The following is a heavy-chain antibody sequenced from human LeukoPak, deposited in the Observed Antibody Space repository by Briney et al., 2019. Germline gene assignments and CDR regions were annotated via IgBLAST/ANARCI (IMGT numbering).Heavy chain of an antibody. V-gene: IGHV3-30*02. CDR2: IRYDGSNK. CDR1: GFTFSSYG. D-gene: IGHD5-24*01. Sequence: GGSLRLSCAASGFTFSSYGMHWVRQAPGKGLEWVAFIRYDGSNKYYADSVKGRFTISRDNSKNTLYLQMNSLRAEDTAVYYCAKVEMATIRAPRPPDYWGQGTLVTVSS. J-gene: IGHJ4*02. CDR3: AKVEMATIRAPRPPDY.